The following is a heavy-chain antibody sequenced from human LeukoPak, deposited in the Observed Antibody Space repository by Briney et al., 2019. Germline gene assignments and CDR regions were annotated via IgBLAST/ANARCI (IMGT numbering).Heavy chain of an antibody. Sequence: PGGSLRLSCAASGFTFSSYGMHWVRQAPGKGLEWVALIRYDGSNKYYADSVKGRFTISRDNSKNTVYLHMNSLRGEDTAVYYCAKALAAAGKDYIDHWGQGTLVTVSS. CDR1: GFTFSSYG. V-gene: IGHV3-30*02. D-gene: IGHD6-13*01. J-gene: IGHJ4*02. CDR3: AKALAAAGKDYIDH. CDR2: IRYDGSNK.